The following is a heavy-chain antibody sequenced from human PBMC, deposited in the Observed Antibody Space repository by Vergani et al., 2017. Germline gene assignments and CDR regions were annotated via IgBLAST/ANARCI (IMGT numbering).Heavy chain of an antibody. D-gene: IGHD2-2*01. CDR3: ARDPDIVVVPAAPYYYYYYGMDV. CDR2: ISAYNGNT. Sequence: QVQLVQSGAEVKKPGASVKVSCKASGYTFTSYGISWVRQAPGQGLEWMGWISAYNGNTNYAQNLQGRVTMTTDTSPSTAYMELRSLRSDDTAVYYCARDPDIVVVPAAPYYYYYYGMDVWGQGTTVTVSS. V-gene: IGHV1-18*04. J-gene: IGHJ6*02. CDR1: GYTFTSYG.